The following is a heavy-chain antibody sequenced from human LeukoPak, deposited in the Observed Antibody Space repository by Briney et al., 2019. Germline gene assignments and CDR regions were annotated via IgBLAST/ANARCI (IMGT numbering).Heavy chain of an antibody. Sequence: SETLSLTCAVYGGSFSGYYWSWIRQPPGKGLEWIGEINHSGSTNYNLSLKSRVTISVDTSKNQFSLKLSSVTAADTAVYYCARGRKRGYCSGGSCYSGYDIWGQGTMVTVSS. D-gene: IGHD2-15*01. V-gene: IGHV4-34*01. CDR1: GGSFSGYY. CDR3: ARGRKRGYCSGGSCYSGYDI. J-gene: IGHJ3*02. CDR2: INHSGST.